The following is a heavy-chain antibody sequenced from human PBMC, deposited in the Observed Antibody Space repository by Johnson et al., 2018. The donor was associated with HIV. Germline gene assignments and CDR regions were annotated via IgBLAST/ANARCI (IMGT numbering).Heavy chain of an antibody. CDR3: AKGLGGAFDI. CDR2: LSGSDFGP. Sequence: EVQLVESGGGLVQPGGSLRLSCAASGFTVSSNYMSWVRQAPGKGLEWVSGLSGSDFGPYYADSVRGRFTISRDNSKNTLYLQMNRLRAEDTAVYYCAKGLGGAFDIWGQGTMVTVSS. D-gene: IGHD3-16*01. V-gene: IGHV3-23*04. J-gene: IGHJ3*02. CDR1: GFTVSSNY.